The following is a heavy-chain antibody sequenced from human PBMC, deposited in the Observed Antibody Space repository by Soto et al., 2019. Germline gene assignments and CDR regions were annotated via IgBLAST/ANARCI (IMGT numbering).Heavy chain of an antibody. D-gene: IGHD2-15*01. CDR3: AKTGCNGGSCFSWFDP. V-gene: IGHV3-30*18. CDR2: ISFDGSHQ. J-gene: IGHJ5*02. CDR1: GFTFSNYG. Sequence: QVQLVESGGGVVHPRRSLRLSCAASGFTFSNYGMHWVRQAPGKGLEWVAVISFDGSHQFYADSVKGRFTISRDNSKDTIFLQLTSLRLDDSAVYYCAKTGCNGGSCFSWFDPWGQGTPVIVSS.